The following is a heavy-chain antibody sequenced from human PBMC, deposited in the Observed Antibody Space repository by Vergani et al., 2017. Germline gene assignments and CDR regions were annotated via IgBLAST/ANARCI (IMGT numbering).Heavy chain of an antibody. Sequence: QVQLQESGPGLVKPSQTLTLTCAVSGGSISSGGYYLSWIRQHPGKGLEWIGYIYHSGSTYYNPSLKSRVTISVDTSKNQFSLKLSSVTAADTAVYYCARAPIGSXIFGVVIIRFAFDIWGQGTMVTVSS. CDR2: IYHSGST. CDR1: GGSISSGGYY. CDR3: ARAPIGSXIFGVVIIRFAFDI. J-gene: IGHJ3*02. V-gene: IGHV4-31*11. D-gene: IGHD3-3*01.